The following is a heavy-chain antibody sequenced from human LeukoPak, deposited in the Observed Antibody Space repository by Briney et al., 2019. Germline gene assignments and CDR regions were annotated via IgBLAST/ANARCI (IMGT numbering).Heavy chain of an antibody. Sequence: GGSLRLSCAASGFTFDDYTMHWVRQAPGKGLEWVSLISWDGGSTYYADSVKGRFTISRDNSKNSLYLQMNSLRTEGTALYYCAKDRYSSGSGVLDPWGQGTLVTVSS. J-gene: IGHJ5*02. CDR3: AKDRYSSGSGVLDP. CDR1: GFTFDDYT. D-gene: IGHD6-19*01. V-gene: IGHV3-43*01. CDR2: ISWDGGST.